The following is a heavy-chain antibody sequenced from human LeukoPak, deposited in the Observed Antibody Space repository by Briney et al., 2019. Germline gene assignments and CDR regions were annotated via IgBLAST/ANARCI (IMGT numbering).Heavy chain of an antibody. CDR1: GGSISGSVYY. CDR3: ARILNGGAGCYKY. J-gene: IGHJ4*02. D-gene: IGHD2-15*01. CDR2: IFYTGTT. Sequence: SETLSLTCTVSGGSISGSVYYWGWIRLPPGKRLEWIGSIFYTGTTYYNPSLKSRVTISVDTSKNQFSLNLKSVTDADTAKYYCARILNGGAGCYKYWGQGTLVTVSS. V-gene: IGHV4-39*01.